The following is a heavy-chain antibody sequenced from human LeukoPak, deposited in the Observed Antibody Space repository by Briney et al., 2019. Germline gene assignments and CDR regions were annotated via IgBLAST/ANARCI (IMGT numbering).Heavy chain of an antibody. D-gene: IGHD6-13*01. CDR2: IIPILGIA. V-gene: IGHV1-69*04. J-gene: IGHJ4*02. Sequence: ASVKVSCKASGGTFSSYAISWVRQAPGQGLEWMGRIIPILGIANYAQKFQGRVTITADKSTSTAYMELSSLRSEDTAVYYCARDTSLAAAAGDYWGQGTLVTVS. CDR3: ARDTSLAAAAGDY. CDR1: GGTFSSYA.